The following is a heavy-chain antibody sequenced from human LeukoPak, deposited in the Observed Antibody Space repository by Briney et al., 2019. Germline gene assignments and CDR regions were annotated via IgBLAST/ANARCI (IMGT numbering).Heavy chain of an antibody. Sequence: ASVKVSCKASGYTFTGYYMHWVRQAPGQGLEWMGWINPNSGGTNYAQKFQGRVTVTRDTSISTAYMELSRLRSDDTAVYYCARAEQYCSSTSCLDYWGQGTLVTVSS. V-gene: IGHV1-2*02. J-gene: IGHJ4*02. D-gene: IGHD2-2*01. CDR3: ARAEQYCSSTSCLDY. CDR2: INPNSGGT. CDR1: GYTFTGYY.